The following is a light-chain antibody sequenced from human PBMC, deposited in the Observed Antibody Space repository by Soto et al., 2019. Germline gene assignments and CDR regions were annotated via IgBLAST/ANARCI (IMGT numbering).Light chain of an antibody. CDR1: QGIGIY. CDR3: QQTRAYPST. Sequence: IQLTQSPASLSASVGDRVTFTCRASQGIGIYLAWYQQKPGEAPNLLIHTASTLHGGVPSRFSGSGSGTDFTLTISSLEAEDFAAYYCQQTRAYPSTFGGGTKVDIK. V-gene: IGKV1-9*01. CDR2: TAS. J-gene: IGKJ4*01.